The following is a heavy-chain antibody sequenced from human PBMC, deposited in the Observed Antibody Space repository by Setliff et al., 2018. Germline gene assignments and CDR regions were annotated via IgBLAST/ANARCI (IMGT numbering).Heavy chain of an antibody. Sequence: SETLSLTCTVSGGPISSSLYYWAFIRQPPGKGLEWIGSILYSGGAHSNPSLNSRVSISVDTSKNQFSLRLRSVTAADTAFYYCATSYLTLEAAFDVWGQGTMVTVSS. D-gene: IGHD1-1*01. V-gene: IGHV4-39*07. J-gene: IGHJ3*01. CDR2: ILYSGGA. CDR1: GGPISSSLYY. CDR3: ATSYLTLEAAFDV.